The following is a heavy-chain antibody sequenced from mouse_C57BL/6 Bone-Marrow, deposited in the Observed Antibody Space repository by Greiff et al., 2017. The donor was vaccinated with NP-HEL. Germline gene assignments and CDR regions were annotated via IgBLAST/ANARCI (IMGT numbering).Heavy chain of an antibody. Sequence: VQLQQPGAELVKPGASAKLSCKASGYTFTSYWMHWVKQRPGQGLEWIGMIHPNSGSTNYNEKFKSKATLTVDKSSSTAYMQLSSLTSEDSAVYYCARWGLYWYFDVWCTGTTVTVSS. CDR3: ARWGLYWYFDV. J-gene: IGHJ1*03. CDR2: IHPNSGST. CDR1: GYTFTSYW. V-gene: IGHV1-64*01. D-gene: IGHD3-3*01.